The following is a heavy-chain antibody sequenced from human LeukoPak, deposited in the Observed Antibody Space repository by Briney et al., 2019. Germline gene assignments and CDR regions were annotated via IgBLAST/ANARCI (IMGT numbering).Heavy chain of an antibody. CDR3: AKVMSSGWYSSGSYYFDY. Sequence: GGSLRLSCAASGFTFSSYGMHWVRQAPGKGLEWVAVISYDGSNKYYADSVKGRFTISRDNSKNTLYLQMNSLRAEDTAVYYCAKVMSSGWYSSGSYYFDYWGQGTLVTVSS. CDR1: GFTFSSYG. V-gene: IGHV3-30*18. CDR2: ISYDGSNK. J-gene: IGHJ4*02. D-gene: IGHD6-19*01.